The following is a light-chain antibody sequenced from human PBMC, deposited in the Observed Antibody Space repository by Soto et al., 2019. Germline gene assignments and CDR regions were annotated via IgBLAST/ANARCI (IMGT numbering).Light chain of an antibody. CDR1: QGISSY. CDR2: EAS. CDR3: QQFRSYPPT. J-gene: IGKJ3*01. V-gene: IGKV1-9*01. Sequence: DIQLTQSPSFLSASVGDRVTITCRASQGISSYLAWYQQRPGKAPKLLIYEASTLQSGVPSRFSGGGSGTEFTLIINLQPEDFATYYCQQFRSYPPTFGAGTKVDI.